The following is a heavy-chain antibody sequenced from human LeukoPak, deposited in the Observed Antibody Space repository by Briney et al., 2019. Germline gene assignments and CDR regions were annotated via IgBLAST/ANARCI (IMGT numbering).Heavy chain of an antibody. D-gene: IGHD3-16*01. J-gene: IGHJ4*02. Sequence: SETLSLTCTVSGGSISSSSYYWGWIRQPPGKGLEWIGSIYYSGSTYYNPSLKSRVTISVDTSKNQFSLKLSSVTAADTAVYYCASFRDSGGLFDYWGQGTLVTVSS. CDR3: ASFRDSGGLFDY. V-gene: IGHV4-39*07. CDR2: IYYSGST. CDR1: GGSISSSSYY.